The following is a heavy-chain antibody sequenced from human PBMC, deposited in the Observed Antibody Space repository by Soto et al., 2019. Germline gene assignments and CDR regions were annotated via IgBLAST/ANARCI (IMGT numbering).Heavy chain of an antibody. J-gene: IGHJ4*02. D-gene: IGHD3-10*01. CDR1: GYTSLSYA. V-gene: IGHV1-3*01. CDR3: AREVQGVTSFDY. Sequence: VQLVQSGPEMMQPGASVKVSCKASGYTSLSYAMHWVRQVPGQGFEWLGWINAGVDGTMYSQRFQGRVRITRDTSANTVYMEVSALTSEDTAVYYCAREVQGVTSFDYWGQGTLVIVSS. CDR2: INAGVDGT.